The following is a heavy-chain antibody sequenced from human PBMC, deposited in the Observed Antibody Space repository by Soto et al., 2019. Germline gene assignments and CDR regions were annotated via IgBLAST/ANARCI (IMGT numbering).Heavy chain of an antibody. Sequence: GGSLRLSCAASGFTFDDYAMHWIRQAPGKGLEWVSGISWNSGSIGYEDSVKGRFTISRDNAKNSLYLQMNSLRAEDTALYYCAKDLGFAAAYAFDIWGQGTMVTVSS. V-gene: IGHV3-9*01. D-gene: IGHD6-25*01. J-gene: IGHJ3*02. CDR3: AKDLGFAAAYAFDI. CDR1: GFTFDDYA. CDR2: ISWNSGSI.